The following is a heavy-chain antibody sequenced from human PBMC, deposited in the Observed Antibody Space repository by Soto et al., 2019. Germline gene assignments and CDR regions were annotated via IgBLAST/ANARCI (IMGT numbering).Heavy chain of an antibody. CDR1: GFTFSSYA. CDR2: IIGSGTST. Sequence: EVQLLESGGGLVQPGGSLRLSCAASGFTFSSYAMSWVRQAPGMGLEWVSGIIGSGTSTYYADSVEGRFTISRDNSKNTLFLQMSSLRAEDTAVYYAARGKGLTVSSTNYWGEGTMVTVSS. CDR3: ARGKGLTVSSTNY. J-gene: IGHJ4*02. D-gene: IGHD2-2*01. V-gene: IGHV3-23*01.